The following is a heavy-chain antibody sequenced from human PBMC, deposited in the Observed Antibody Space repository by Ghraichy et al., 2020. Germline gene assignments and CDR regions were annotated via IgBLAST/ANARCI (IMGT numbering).Heavy chain of an antibody. V-gene: IGHV3-23*01. CDR2: ISGSGGST. Sequence: GGSLRLSCAASGFTFSSYAMSWVRQAPGKGLEWVSAISGSGGSTYYADSVKGRFTISRDNSKNTLYLQMNSLRAEDTAVYYCAKDGHHGLHLGYCTNGVCYTGARGHYFDYWGQGTLVTVSS. CDR1: GFTFSSYA. D-gene: IGHD2-8*01. J-gene: IGHJ4*02. CDR3: AKDGHHGLHLGYCTNGVCYTGARGHYFDY.